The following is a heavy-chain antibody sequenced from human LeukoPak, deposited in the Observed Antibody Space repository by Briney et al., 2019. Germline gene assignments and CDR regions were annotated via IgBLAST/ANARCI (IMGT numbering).Heavy chain of an antibody. CDR2: ISGSCGST. J-gene: IGHJ4*02. V-gene: IGHV3-23*01. Sequence: GGSLRLSCAASGFTFSSYAMSWVRQAPGKGLEWVSAISGSCGSTYYADSVKGRFTISRYNSKNTLYLQMNSLRAEDTAVYYCAKSYYGSGSWDFDYWGQGTLVTVSS. CDR1: GFTFSSYA. D-gene: IGHD3-10*01. CDR3: AKSYYGSGSWDFDY.